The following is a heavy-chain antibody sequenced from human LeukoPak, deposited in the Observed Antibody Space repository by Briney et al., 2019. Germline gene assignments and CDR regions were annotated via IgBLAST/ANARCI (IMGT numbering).Heavy chain of an antibody. J-gene: IGHJ5*02. CDR3: AAAYYNWFDP. D-gene: IGHD6-13*01. Sequence: PSETLSLTCTVSGGSSSNYYWNWIRQPPGEGLEWIGYIHYSGITNYNPSLKSRVTMSVDTSKNQFSLKLSSVTAADTAVYYCAAAYYNWFDPWGQGTLVTVSS. CDR1: GGSSSNYY. CDR2: IHYSGIT. V-gene: IGHV4-59*08.